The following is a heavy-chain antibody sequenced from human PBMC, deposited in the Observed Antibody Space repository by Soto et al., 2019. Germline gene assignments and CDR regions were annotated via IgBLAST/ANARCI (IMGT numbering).Heavy chain of an antibody. CDR2: IIPIFGTA. Sequence: SVKVSCKASGGTFSSYAISWVRQAPGQGLEWMGGIIPIFGTANYAQKFQGRVRITADESTSTAYMELSSLRSEDTAVYYCARGGSYPRRVYYYYYGMDVWGQGTTVTVSS. CDR1: GGTFSSYA. CDR3: ARGGSYPRRVYYYYYGMDV. D-gene: IGHD1-26*01. J-gene: IGHJ6*02. V-gene: IGHV1-69*13.